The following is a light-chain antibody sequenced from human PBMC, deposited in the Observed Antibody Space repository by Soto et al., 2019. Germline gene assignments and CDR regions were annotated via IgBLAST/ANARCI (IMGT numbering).Light chain of an antibody. Sequence: DIPMTHSPSSLSASVGDRVTITCRASQSIANYLAWYQQKPGKVPKLLIYAASILKSGVPSRFSGSQYGTDFTLTISSLQPEDVATYYCQKYNTAPFTFGPGTKLDVK. J-gene: IGKJ3*01. CDR2: AAS. CDR1: QSIANY. CDR3: QKYNTAPFT. V-gene: IGKV1-27*01.